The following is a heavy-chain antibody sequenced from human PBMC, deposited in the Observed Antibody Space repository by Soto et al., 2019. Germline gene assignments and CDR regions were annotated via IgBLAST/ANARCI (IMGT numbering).Heavy chain of an antibody. Sequence: PGGSLRLSCAASGFTFSSYSMNWVRQAPGKGLEWVSSISSSSSYIYYADSVKGRFTISRDNAKNSLYLQMNSLRAEDTAVYYCARARAGAYYYDSSGYNRAHYYYYGMDVWGQGTTVTVSS. D-gene: IGHD3-22*01. V-gene: IGHV3-21*01. CDR3: ARARAGAYYYDSSGYNRAHYYYYGMDV. J-gene: IGHJ6*02. CDR2: ISSSSSYI. CDR1: GFTFSSYS.